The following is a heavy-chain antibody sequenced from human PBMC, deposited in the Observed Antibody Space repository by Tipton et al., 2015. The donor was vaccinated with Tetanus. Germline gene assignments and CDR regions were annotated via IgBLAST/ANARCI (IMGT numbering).Heavy chain of an antibody. CDR2: ISWNSGSI. D-gene: IGHD2-21*02. J-gene: IGHJ6*02. CDR3: AKDTGVTPHYGMDV. Sequence: SLRLSCAASGFTFSNYAMHWVRQAPGKGLEWVSGISWNSGSIGYADSLKGRFTISRDNAKNSLYLQMNSLKTEDTALYYCAKDTGVTPHYGMDVWGQGTTVTVSS. V-gene: IGHV3-9*01. CDR1: GFTFSNYA.